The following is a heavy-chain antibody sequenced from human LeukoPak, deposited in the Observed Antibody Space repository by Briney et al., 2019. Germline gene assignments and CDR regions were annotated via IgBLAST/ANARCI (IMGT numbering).Heavy chain of an antibody. D-gene: IGHD4-17*01. CDR3: AIPTASNYYGMDV. Sequence: GESLKISCKGYGYSFSNYWIGWVRQMPGKGLEWMGIIYPGDSDTRYSPSFQGQVTISADKSISTAYLQWSSLKASDTAMYYCAIPTASNYYGMDVWGQGTTVTVSS. CDR2: IYPGDSDT. CDR1: GYSFSNYW. J-gene: IGHJ6*02. V-gene: IGHV5-51*01.